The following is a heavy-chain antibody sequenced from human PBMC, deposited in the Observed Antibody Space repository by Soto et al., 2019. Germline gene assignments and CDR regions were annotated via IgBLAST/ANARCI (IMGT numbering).Heavy chain of an antibody. CDR2: ISSSGSTI. V-gene: IGHV3-11*01. J-gene: IGHJ6*02. Sequence: PGGSLRLSCAASGFTFSDYYMSWIRQAPGKGLEWVSYISSSGSTIYYADSVKGRFTISRDNAKNSLYLQMNSLRAEDTAVYYCARTRAAAVAGTGDYYYGMDVWGQGTTVTVSS. CDR1: GFTFSDYY. D-gene: IGHD6-19*01. CDR3: ARTRAAAVAGTGDYYYGMDV.